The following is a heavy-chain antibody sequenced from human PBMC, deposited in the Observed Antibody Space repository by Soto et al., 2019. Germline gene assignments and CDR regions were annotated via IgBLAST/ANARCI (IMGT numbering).Heavy chain of an antibody. CDR1: GGSISSGDYY. V-gene: IGHV4-30-4*01. CDR3: ARDSSSWRDYYYGMDV. D-gene: IGHD6-13*01. Sequence: PSETLSLTCTVSGGSISSGDYYWSWIRQPPGKGLEWIGYIYYSGSTYYNPSLKSRVTISVDTSKNQFSLKLSSVTAADTAVYYCARDSSSWRDYYYGMDVWGQGTTVTVSS. CDR2: IYYSGST. J-gene: IGHJ6*02.